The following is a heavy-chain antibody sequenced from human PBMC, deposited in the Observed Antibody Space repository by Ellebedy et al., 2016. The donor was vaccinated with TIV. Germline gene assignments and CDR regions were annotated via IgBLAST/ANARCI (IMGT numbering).Heavy chain of an antibody. V-gene: IGHV3-15*07. CDR1: GLSFSNAW. CDR2: IKTTTGGGAT. J-gene: IGHJ4*02. D-gene: IGHD2-15*01. CDR3: TTELCSSGCFPGIY. Sequence: PGGSLRLSCAASGLSFSNAWMNWVRQAPGRGLEWVGRIKTTTGGGATDYAAPVKGRFIISRDDSKNTLYLQMNSLKTEDTAVYYCTTELCSSGCFPGIYWGQGTLVTVSS.